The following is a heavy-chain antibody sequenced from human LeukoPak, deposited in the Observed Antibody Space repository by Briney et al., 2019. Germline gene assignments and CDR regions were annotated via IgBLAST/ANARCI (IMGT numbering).Heavy chain of an antibody. CDR3: AKGTYCNADCYPNWYFGL. J-gene: IGHJ2*01. D-gene: IGHD2-21*02. CDR1: GFTFSSNA. CDR2: MRGSGSST. V-gene: IGHV3-23*01. Sequence: GGCLRLSCAASGFTFSSNAMVWVRQAPGKGLEWVSGMRGSGSSTYYADSVKGRFTISRDNSKNTLYLQMNSLRAEDTAVYYYAKGTYCNADCYPNWYFGLWGRGTLVTVSS.